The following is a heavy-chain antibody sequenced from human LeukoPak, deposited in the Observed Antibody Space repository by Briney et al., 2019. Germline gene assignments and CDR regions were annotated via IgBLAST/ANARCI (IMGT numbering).Heavy chain of an antibody. CDR3: ARGSSSSGWYGY. D-gene: IGHD6-19*01. J-gene: IGHJ4*02. Sequence: SQTLSLTCTVSGGSISSGGYYWSWIRQPPGKGLEWIGYIYHSGSTYYNPSLKSRVTISVDRSKNQFSLKLSSVTAADTAVYYCARGSSSSGWYGYWGQGTLVTVSS. V-gene: IGHV4-30-2*01. CDR1: GGSISSGGYY. CDR2: IYHSGST.